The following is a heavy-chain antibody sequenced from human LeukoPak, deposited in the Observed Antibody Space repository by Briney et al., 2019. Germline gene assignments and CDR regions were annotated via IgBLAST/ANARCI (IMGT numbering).Heavy chain of an antibody. D-gene: IGHD3-10*01. CDR2: IYYSGST. Sequence: SETLSLTCTLSGGSVRSGSYYWSWIRQPPGKGLEWIGYIYYSGSTNYNPSLKGRVTISADTSKNQFSLKLSSVTAADTAVYYCARTHYYGSGAKYCFDYWGQGTLVTVSS. V-gene: IGHV4-61*01. CDR3: ARTHYYGSGAKYCFDY. J-gene: IGHJ4*02. CDR1: GGSVRSGSYY.